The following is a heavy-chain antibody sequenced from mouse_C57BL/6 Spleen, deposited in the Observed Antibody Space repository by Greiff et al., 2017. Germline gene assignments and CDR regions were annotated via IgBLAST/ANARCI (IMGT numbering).Heavy chain of an antibody. CDR1: GYTFTSYW. CDR3: TEGRLLLYAMDY. V-gene: IGHV1-5*01. Sequence: VQLQQSGTVLARPGASVKMSCKTSGYTFTSYWMHWVKQRPGQGLEWIGAIYPGNSDTSYNQKFKGKAKLTAVTSASTAYMELSSLTNEDSAVYYCTEGRLLLYAMDYWGQGTSVTVSS. J-gene: IGHJ4*01. D-gene: IGHD2-3*01. CDR2: IYPGNSDT.